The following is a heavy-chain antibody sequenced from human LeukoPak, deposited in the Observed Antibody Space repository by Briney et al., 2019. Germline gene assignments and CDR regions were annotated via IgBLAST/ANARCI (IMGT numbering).Heavy chain of an antibody. Sequence: GGSLRLSCAASAFTFSSHAMSWVRQTPGKRLEWVSGISADGANTLYADSVKGRFTISRDNSKNTLYVQMNSLRAEDTAVYYCAKGHYYGSGSLDYWGQGTLVTVSS. V-gene: IGHV3-23*01. CDR2: ISADGANT. J-gene: IGHJ4*02. CDR3: AKGHYYGSGSLDY. CDR1: AFTFSSHA. D-gene: IGHD3-10*01.